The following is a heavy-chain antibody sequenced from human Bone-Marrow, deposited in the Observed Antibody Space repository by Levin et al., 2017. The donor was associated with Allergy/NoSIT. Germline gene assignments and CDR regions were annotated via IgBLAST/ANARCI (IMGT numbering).Heavy chain of an antibody. CDR1: GFTFSSYW. J-gene: IGHJ4*02. CDR3: ARNRVPDY. V-gene: IGHV3-74*01. CDR2: INSDGGST. Sequence: GGSLRLSCAASGFTFSSYWMHWVRQAPGKGLVWISGINSDGGSTTYANSVKGRFTISRDNAKNTLYLQLNSLRAEDTAVYYCARNRVPDYWGQGTLVTVS. D-gene: IGHD1-14*01.